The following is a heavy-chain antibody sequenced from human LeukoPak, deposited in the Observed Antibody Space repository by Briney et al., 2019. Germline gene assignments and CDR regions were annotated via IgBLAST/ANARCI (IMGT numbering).Heavy chain of an antibody. CDR3: SRGLHDYGDSNYYFDQ. CDR2: IRKIDYGETT. CDR1: GFTYGEDA. Sequence: PGGSLRLSCTASGFTYGEDAWSWFRQAPGKGLEWICFIRKIDYGETTDYAASVSGRFTISRDEAKSIAYLQMNSLKTEDTALYYCSRGLHDYGDSNYYFDQWGRGTLVTVSS. J-gene: IGHJ4*02. V-gene: IGHV3-49*03. D-gene: IGHD4-17*01.